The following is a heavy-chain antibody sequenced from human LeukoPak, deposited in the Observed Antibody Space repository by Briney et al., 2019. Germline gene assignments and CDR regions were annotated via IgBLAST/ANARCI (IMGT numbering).Heavy chain of an antibody. J-gene: IGHJ4*02. Sequence: PSETLSLTCTVSGGSISSYYWSWVRQPAGKGLEWIGRIYTSGSTNYNPSLKSRVTMSVDTSKNQFSLKLSSVTAADTAVYYCAGRRITGTTYYSDYWGQGTLVTVSS. CDR3: AGRRITGTTYYSDY. CDR2: IYTSGST. CDR1: GGSISSYY. D-gene: IGHD1-20*01. V-gene: IGHV4-4*07.